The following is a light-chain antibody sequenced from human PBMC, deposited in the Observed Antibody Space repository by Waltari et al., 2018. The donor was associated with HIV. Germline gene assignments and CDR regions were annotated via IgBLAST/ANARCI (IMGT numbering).Light chain of an antibody. CDR2: GAS. V-gene: IGKV1-27*01. CDR3: QKYNSAPLT. CDR1: QDISNY. Sequence: DIQMTQSPSSLSASVGDSVTITGRASQDISNYLAWYQQKPGKVPKVLIYGASSLQLGVPSRFSGSGSGTDFTLTISSLQPEDVATYYCQKYNSAPLTFGGGTKVEIK. J-gene: IGKJ4*01.